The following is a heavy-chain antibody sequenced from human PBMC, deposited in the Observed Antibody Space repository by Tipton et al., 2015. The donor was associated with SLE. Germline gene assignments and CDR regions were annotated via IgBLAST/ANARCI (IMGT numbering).Heavy chain of an antibody. Sequence: LRLSCAASGFTFRCYWMSWVRQAPGKGLEWIGEITPSGSTNCNPSLKSRVTLSVDTSKSQFSLDLTSVTAADTAVYYCARRWDYWGQGTLVTVSS. V-gene: IGHV4-34*01. J-gene: IGHJ4*02. CDR3: ARRWDY. CDR2: ITPSGST. CDR1: GFTFRCYW.